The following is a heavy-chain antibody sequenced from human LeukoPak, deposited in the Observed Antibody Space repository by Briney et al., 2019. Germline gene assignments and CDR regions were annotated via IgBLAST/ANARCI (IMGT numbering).Heavy chain of an antibody. J-gene: IGHJ4*02. CDR3: AKGVSRYGDFDY. V-gene: IGHV3-23*01. CDR1: GFPFSSSA. D-gene: IGHD4-17*01. Sequence: GGSLRLSCAASGFPFSSSAMSWVRQAPGWGLEWVSTISGSGGSTYYADSVKGRFTISRDNSKNTLYLQMNSLRAEDTAVYYCAKGVSRYGDFDYWGQGTLVTVSS. CDR2: ISGSGGST.